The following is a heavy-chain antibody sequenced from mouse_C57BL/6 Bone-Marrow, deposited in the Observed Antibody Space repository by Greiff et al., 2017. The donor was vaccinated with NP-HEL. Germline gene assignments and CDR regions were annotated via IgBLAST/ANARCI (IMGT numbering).Heavy chain of an antibody. CDR3: TREQRYFDY. CDR2: ISSGGDYI. CDR1: GFTFSSYA. Sequence: VQLKESGEGLVKPGGSLKLSCAASGFTFSSYAMSWVRQTPETRLEWVAYISSGGDYIYYADTVKGRFTISRDTARNTLYLQMSSLKSEDTAMYYCTREQRYFDYWGQGTTLTVSS. J-gene: IGHJ2*01. V-gene: IGHV5-9-1*02.